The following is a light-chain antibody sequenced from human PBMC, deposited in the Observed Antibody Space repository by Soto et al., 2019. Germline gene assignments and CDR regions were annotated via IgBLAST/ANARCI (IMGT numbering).Light chain of an antibody. J-gene: IGKJ1*01. Sequence: EEVMSHSPATLAVSPGERATLSCRASQTVSRNLAWYQQRPGQAPRLLIYDISNRAAGVPARFSGSGSETEFTLTIRSLQSEDFAVYYCQQHSHWPPWTFGQGTKVDIK. V-gene: IGKV3-15*01. CDR2: DIS. CDR1: QTVSRN. CDR3: QQHSHWPPWT.